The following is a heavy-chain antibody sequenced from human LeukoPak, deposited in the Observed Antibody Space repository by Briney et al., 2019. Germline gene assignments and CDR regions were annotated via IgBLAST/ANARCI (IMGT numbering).Heavy chain of an antibody. CDR3: ARDRIHPETYDSSGYYFDY. CDR2: INHSGST. CDR1: GGSFSGYY. Sequence: SETLSLTCAVYGGSFSGYYWSWIRQPPGKGLEWIGEINHSGSTNYNPSLKSRVTISVDTSKNQFSLKLSSVTAADTAVYYCARDRIHPETYDSSGYYFDYWGQGTLVTVSS. V-gene: IGHV4-34*01. D-gene: IGHD3-22*01. J-gene: IGHJ4*02.